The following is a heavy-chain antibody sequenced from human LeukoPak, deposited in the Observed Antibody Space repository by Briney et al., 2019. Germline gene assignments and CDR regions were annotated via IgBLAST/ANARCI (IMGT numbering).Heavy chain of an antibody. CDR3: TRDFWGTNGAPGY. Sequence: GRSLRLSCTSSGFTFGDNAMGWVRQAPGKGLEWVGFIRSKPSGGTTEYAASVKGRFTISRDDSKTIAYLQMNSLKTEDTAVYYCTRDFWGTNGAPGYWGQGTLVTVSS. J-gene: IGHJ4*02. V-gene: IGHV3-49*04. D-gene: IGHD2-8*01. CDR2: IRSKPSGGTT. CDR1: GFTFGDNA.